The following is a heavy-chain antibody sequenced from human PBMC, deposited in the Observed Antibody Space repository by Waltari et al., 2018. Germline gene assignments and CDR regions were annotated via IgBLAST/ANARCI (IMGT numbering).Heavy chain of an antibody. CDR3: ARRPWGYGSSSKGFDY. V-gene: IGHV4-39*01. CDR2: IYYRGST. J-gene: IGHJ4*02. CDR1: GGSISSSSYY. D-gene: IGHD6-6*01. Sequence: QLQLQESGPGLVKPSETLSLTCTVSGGSISSSSYYWGWIRQPPGKGLAWIGSIYYRGSTYYNPSLKMRVTISVDTSKNQFSRKLSSVTAADTAVYYCARRPWGYGSSSKGFDYWGQGTLVTVSS.